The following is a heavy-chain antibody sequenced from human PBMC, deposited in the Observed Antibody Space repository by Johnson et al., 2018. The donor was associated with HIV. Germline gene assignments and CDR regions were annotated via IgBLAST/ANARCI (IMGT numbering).Heavy chain of an antibody. J-gene: IGHJ3*02. V-gene: IGHV3-7*05. CDR2: IKEDGSEK. Sequence: VQLVESGGGLVQPGGSLRLSCAASGFTFSSNWMNWVRQAPGKGLQWVANIKEDGSEKYYVDSVRGRFTISRDNAKNSLYLQMNSLRVEDTAVYYCARPIARAASDIWGQGTMVTVSS. CDR1: GFTFSSNW. D-gene: IGHD3-22*01. CDR3: ARPIARAASDI.